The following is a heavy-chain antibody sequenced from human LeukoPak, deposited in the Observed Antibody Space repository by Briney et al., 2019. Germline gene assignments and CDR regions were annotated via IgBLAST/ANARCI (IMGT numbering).Heavy chain of an antibody. V-gene: IGHV3-33*01. Sequence: PGRSLRLSCAASGFTFSDYGMHWVRQAPGKGLEWVAVIWYDGSNKYYADSVKGRFTISRDNSKNTLYLQMNSLRAEDTAVYYCARESYGDNENNWFDPWGQGTLVTVSS. J-gene: IGHJ5*02. D-gene: IGHD4-17*01. CDR3: ARESYGDNENNWFDP. CDR1: GFTFSDYG. CDR2: IWYDGSNK.